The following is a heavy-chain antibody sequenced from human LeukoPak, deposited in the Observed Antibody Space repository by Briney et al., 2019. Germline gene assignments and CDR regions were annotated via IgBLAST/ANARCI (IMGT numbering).Heavy chain of an antibody. Sequence: GGSLRLSCAGSGFSFSSYWMTWVRQAPGKGLEWVANIKQDGSEKYYADSVKGRFTISRDNAKNSLYLQMNCLRAEDTAVYYCARETNDFWSGRRIDYWGQGTLVTVSS. D-gene: IGHD3-3*01. V-gene: IGHV3-7*01. CDR1: GFSFSSYW. CDR3: ARETNDFWSGRRIDY. CDR2: IKQDGSEK. J-gene: IGHJ4*02.